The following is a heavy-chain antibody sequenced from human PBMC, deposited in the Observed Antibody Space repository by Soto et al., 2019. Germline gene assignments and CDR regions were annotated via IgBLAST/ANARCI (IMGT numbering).Heavy chain of an antibody. J-gene: IGHJ5*02. CDR2: INPKSDDT. D-gene: IGHD4-4*01. CDR3: ARKHSLDYIRWGLDP. Sequence: GPSVKVSCKSSVYPFSDNQMRWLRRAPGQGLEWMGRINPKSDDTNYAQKFQGRVTMTRDTSIDTAYLELTGLTSDDTATYYCARKHSLDYIRWGLDPWGQGTLVTVSS. CDR1: VYPFSDNQ. V-gene: IGHV1-2*02.